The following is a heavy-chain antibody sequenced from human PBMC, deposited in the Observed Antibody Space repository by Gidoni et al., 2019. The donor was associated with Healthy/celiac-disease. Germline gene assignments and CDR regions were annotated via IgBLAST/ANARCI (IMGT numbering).Heavy chain of an antibody. D-gene: IGHD2-2*01. CDR1: GFTLDDYA. CDR3: AKGYDIVVVPADFGLDY. CDR2: ISWNSGSI. J-gene: IGHJ4*02. V-gene: IGHV3-9*01. Sequence: EVQLVESGGGLVQPGRSLRLSCAASGFTLDDYAMHWVRQAPGKGLEWVSGISWNSGSIGYADSVKGRFTISRDNAKNSLYLQMTSLRAEDTALYYCAKGYDIVVVPADFGLDYWGQGTLVTVSS.